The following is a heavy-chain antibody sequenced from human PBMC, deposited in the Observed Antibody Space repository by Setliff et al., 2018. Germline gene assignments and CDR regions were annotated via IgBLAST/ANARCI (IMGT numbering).Heavy chain of an antibody. D-gene: IGHD5-12*01. V-gene: IGHV4-4*07. CDR2: ISTSGNT. CDR1: GGSIINSYY. CDR3: ARDQWVRSPPLYFSYSMDV. J-gene: IGHJ6*02. Sequence: KPSETLSLTCTVSGGSIINSYYWSWTRQPAGKGLEWIGRISTSGNTNYNPSLKSRVTVSLDTSKNQFSLKLTSMTAADTAVYYCARDQWVRSPPLYFSYSMDVWGQGTTVTVSS.